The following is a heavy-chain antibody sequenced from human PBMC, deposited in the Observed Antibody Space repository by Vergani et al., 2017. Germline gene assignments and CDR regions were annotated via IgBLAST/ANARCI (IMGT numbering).Heavy chain of an antibody. V-gene: IGHV2-70*04. J-gene: IGHJ6*02. CDR3: ARGPYYYYYGMDF. Sequence: QVPLKESGPALVKPTQTLTLTCTFSGFSLSTSGMRVSWIRQPPGKALEWLARIDWDDDKFYITSLKTRLTISKDTSKNQVVLTMTNMDPVDTATYYSARGPYYYYYGMDFWGQGTTVTVSS. CDR2: IDWDDDK. CDR1: GFSLSTSGMR.